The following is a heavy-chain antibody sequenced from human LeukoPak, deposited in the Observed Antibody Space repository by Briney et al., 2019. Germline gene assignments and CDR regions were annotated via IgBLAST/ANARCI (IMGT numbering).Heavy chain of an antibody. J-gene: IGHJ4*02. CDR1: GGSISSYY. CDR3: ARSRGGYSYGYFDY. D-gene: IGHD5-18*01. Sequence: SETLFLTCTVSGGSISSYYWSWIRQPPGKGLEWIGYIYYSGSTNYNPSLKSRVTISVDTSKNQFSLKLSSVTAADTAVYYCARSRGGYSYGYFDYWGQGTLVTVSS. V-gene: IGHV4-59*01. CDR2: IYYSGST.